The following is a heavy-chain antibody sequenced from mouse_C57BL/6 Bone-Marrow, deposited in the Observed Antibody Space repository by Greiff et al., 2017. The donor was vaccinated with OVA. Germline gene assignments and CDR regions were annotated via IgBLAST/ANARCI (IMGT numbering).Heavy chain of an antibody. V-gene: IGHV1-81*01. Sequence: VQLQQSGAELARPGASVTLSCKASGYTFTSYGISWVKQRTGQGLEWIGEIYPRSGNTYYNEKFKGKATLTADKSSSTAYMELRGLTSEDSAVYFCARWGYGSIYAMDYWGQGTAVTVSS. CDR3: ARWGYGSIYAMDY. D-gene: IGHD1-1*01. J-gene: IGHJ4*01. CDR1: GYTFTSYG. CDR2: IYPRSGNT.